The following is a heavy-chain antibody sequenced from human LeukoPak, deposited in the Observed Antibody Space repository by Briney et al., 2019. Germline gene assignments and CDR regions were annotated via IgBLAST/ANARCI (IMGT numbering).Heavy chain of an antibody. J-gene: IGHJ4*02. CDR1: GFTFSSYE. V-gene: IGHV3-48*03. Sequence: PGGSLRLSCAASGFTFSSYEMNWVRQAPGKGLEWVSYISSSGSTIYYADSVKGRFTVSRDNSKNTLYLQMNSLRGEDTAVYYCARGGATPATTSYYFDYWGQGTLVSVSS. D-gene: IGHD1-26*01. CDR3: ARGGATPATTSYYFDY. CDR2: ISSSGSTI.